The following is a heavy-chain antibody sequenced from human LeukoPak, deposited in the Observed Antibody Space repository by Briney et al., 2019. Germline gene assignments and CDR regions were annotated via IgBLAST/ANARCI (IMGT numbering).Heavy chain of an antibody. CDR3: VKDPRSSWDY. CDR1: GFIFTSYG. V-gene: IGHV3-30*02. CDR2: IRYDGSNK. D-gene: IGHD6-13*01. J-gene: IGHJ4*02. Sequence: GGSLRLSCEASGFIFTSYGAHWVRQAPGKGLEWVAFIRYDGSNKFYADSVKGRFTISRDNSKNTLYLQMNSLRAEDTAVYYCVKDPRSSWDYWGQGTLVTVSS.